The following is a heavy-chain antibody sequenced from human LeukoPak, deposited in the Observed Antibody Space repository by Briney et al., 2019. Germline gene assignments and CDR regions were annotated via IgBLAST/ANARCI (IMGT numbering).Heavy chain of an antibody. CDR2: IYRSGST. Sequence: PSETLSLTCTVSGGSISNYYWSWIRQPPGKGLEWIGEIYRSGSTNYNPSLKSRVTMSVDTSKNQFSLKLSSVTAADTAVYYCARDRGTWNDDGFDYWGQGTLVTVSS. D-gene: IGHD1-1*01. CDR3: ARDRGTWNDDGFDY. CDR1: GGSISNYY. V-gene: IGHV4-59*12. J-gene: IGHJ4*02.